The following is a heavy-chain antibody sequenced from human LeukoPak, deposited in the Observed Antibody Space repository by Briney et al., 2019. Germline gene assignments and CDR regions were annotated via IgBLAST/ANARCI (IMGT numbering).Heavy chain of an antibody. J-gene: IGHJ4*02. CDR3: ARDVRSVVVPAAMADFDY. Sequence: GASVTVSCKASGYTFTGYYMHWVRQAPGQGLEWMGWINPNSGGTNYAQKFQGRVTMTRDTSISTAYMELSRLRSDDTAVYYCARDVRSVVVPAAMADFDYWGQGTLVTVSS. V-gene: IGHV1-2*02. D-gene: IGHD2-2*01. CDR2: INPNSGGT. CDR1: GYTFTGYY.